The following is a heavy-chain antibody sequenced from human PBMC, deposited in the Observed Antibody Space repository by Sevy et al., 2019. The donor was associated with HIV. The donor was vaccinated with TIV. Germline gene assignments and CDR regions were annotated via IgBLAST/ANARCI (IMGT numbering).Heavy chain of an antibody. CDR1: GFTFSSYG. CDR2: IWYDGSNK. V-gene: IGHV3-33*01. CDR3: ARVGRENYFDSYFDY. D-gene: IGHD3-22*01. Sequence: GGSLRLSCAASGFTFSSYGMHWVRQAPGKGLEWVAVIWYDGSNKYYADSVKGRFTISRDNSKNTLYLQMNSLRAEDTAVYYCARVGRENYFDSYFDYWGLGTLVTVSS. J-gene: IGHJ4*02.